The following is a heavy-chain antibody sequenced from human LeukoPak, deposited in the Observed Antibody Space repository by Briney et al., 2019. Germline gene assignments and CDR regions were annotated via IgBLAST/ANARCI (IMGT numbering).Heavy chain of an antibody. Sequence: GGSLRLSCAASAFTFSTYDMSWVRQAPGKGLEWVSSISGSSSYIYYADPVKGRFTISRDNAKNSLYLQMNSLRAEDTAVYYCARDQSDSSGYYEYWGQGTLVTVSS. D-gene: IGHD3-22*01. CDR2: ISGSSSYI. V-gene: IGHV3-21*01. CDR1: AFTFSTYD. J-gene: IGHJ4*02. CDR3: ARDQSDSSGYYEY.